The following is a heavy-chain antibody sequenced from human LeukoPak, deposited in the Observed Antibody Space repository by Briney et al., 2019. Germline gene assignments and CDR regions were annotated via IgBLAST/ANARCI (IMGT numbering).Heavy chain of an antibody. V-gene: IGHV3-53*01. Sequence: GGSLRLSCAASGFSVSSEYISWVRQAPGKGLEWVSVMYRDGRTFYADSVEGRFTISRDNSQNTVYLQMNTLSAEDTAVYFCARKGYSSDYAMDVWGRGTTVTVSS. D-gene: IGHD5-18*01. CDR1: GFSVSSEY. CDR2: MYRDGRT. J-gene: IGHJ6*02. CDR3: ARKGYSSDYAMDV.